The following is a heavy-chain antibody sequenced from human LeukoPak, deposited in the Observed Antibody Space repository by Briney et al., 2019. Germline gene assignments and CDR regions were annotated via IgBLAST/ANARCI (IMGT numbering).Heavy chain of an antibody. V-gene: IGHV4-4*07. CDR1: GGSISSYF. CDR2: INTSGTT. CDR3: AREAGSTRWFDP. D-gene: IGHD2-2*01. J-gene: IGHJ5*02. Sequence: PSETLSLTCTVSGGSISSYFWSWIRQPAGKGLEWIGRINTSGTTNQNPSLKSRVTMSVDTSKNQFSLNLTSVTAADTAVYYCAREAGSTRWFDPWGQGTLVTVSS.